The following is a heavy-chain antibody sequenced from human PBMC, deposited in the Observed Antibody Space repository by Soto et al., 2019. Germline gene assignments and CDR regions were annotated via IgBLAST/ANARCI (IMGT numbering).Heavy chain of an antibody. D-gene: IGHD3-3*01. J-gene: IGHJ4*02. CDR1: GFTFSSYG. Sequence: GGSLRLSCAASGFTFSSYGMHWVRQAPGKGLEWVAVIWYDGSNKYYADSVKGRFTISRDNSKNTLYLQMNSLRAEDTAVYYCARDTTIFGVVPTPDYSGQGTLVTVSS. CDR2: IWYDGSNK. CDR3: ARDTTIFGVVPTPDY. V-gene: IGHV3-33*01.